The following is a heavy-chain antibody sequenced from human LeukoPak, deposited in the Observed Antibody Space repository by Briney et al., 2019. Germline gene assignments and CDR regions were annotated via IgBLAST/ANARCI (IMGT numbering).Heavy chain of an antibody. Sequence: ASVKVSCKASGYTFNNYGITWVRQAPGQGLEWMGWISVYNGNTNYAQRLQGRLTMTTDTSTSTAYMELRSLRSDDTAVYYRAREGSYMGSLFDSWGQGTLVTVSS. J-gene: IGHJ4*02. CDR2: ISVYNGNT. V-gene: IGHV1-18*01. CDR1: GYTFNNYG. CDR3: AREGSYMGSLFDS. D-gene: IGHD1-14*01.